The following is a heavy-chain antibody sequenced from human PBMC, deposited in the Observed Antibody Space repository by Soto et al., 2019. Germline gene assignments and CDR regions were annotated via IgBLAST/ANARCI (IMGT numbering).Heavy chain of an antibody. V-gene: IGHV3-33*01. CDR2: IWYDGSNK. Sequence: QVQLVESGGGVVQPGRSLRLSCAASGFTFSSYGMHWVRQAPGKGLEWVAVIWYDGSNKYYADSVKGRFTISRDNSKNTLYLQMNSLRAEDTAVYYCARGGGYYDSSGPQFDPWGQGTLVTVSS. CDR1: GFTFSSYG. J-gene: IGHJ5*02. D-gene: IGHD3-22*01. CDR3: ARGGGYYDSSGPQFDP.